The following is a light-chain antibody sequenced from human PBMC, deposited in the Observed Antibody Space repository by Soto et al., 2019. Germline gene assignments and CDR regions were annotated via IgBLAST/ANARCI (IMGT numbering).Light chain of an antibody. V-gene: IGLV2-14*01. CDR3: SSYTSSSTPLCV. J-gene: IGLJ1*01. Sequence: QSVLTQPASVSGSPGQSITISCTGTSSDVGGYNYVSWYQQHPGKAPKLMIYDVSNRPSGVSNRFSGSKSGNTASLTISGLQAGDEADYYCSSYTSSSTPLCVFGTGTKVTVL. CDR2: DVS. CDR1: SSDVGGYNY.